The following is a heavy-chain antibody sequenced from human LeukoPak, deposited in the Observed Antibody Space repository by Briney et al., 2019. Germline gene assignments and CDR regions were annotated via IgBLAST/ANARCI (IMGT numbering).Heavy chain of an antibody. CDR2: IFSGGST. J-gene: IGHJ4*02. V-gene: IGHV3-66*01. CDR3: ARGASGYYWTY. CDR1: GFTFSSNY. Sequence: SGGSLRLSCAASGFTFSSNYMSWVRQAPGKGLEWVSVIFSGGSTYYADSVKGRFTISRDNFKNTLYLQMNSLRAEDTAVYYCARGASGYYWTYWGQGTLVTVSS. D-gene: IGHD3-22*01.